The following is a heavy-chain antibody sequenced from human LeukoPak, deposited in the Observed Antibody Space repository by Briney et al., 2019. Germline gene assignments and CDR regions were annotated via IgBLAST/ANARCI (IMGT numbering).Heavy chain of an antibody. CDR3: AREGSYCVGGDCYSFDF. V-gene: IGHV1-2*02. CDR1: GYRFISNY. CDR2: MHPGNGNT. Sequence: GASVEVSCKASGYRFISNYIQWVRQAPGLGREWMGWMHPGNGNTRYAEKFQGRVTMTRDTSINTAYMDLSSLRYDDTAVYYCAREGSYCVGGDCYSFDFWGQGTLITVSS. J-gene: IGHJ4*02. D-gene: IGHD2-21*02.